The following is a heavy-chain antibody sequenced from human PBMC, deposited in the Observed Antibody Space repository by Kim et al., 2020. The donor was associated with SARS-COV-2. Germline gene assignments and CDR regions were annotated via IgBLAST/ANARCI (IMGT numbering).Heavy chain of an antibody. CDR1: GYTFTSYG. V-gene: IGHV1-18*04. Sequence: ASVKVSCKASGYTFTSYGISWVRQAPGQGLEWMGWISAYNGNTNYAQKLQGRVTMTTDTSTSTAYMELRSLRSDDTAVYYCARDSYGSGSYHVWGNDYWGQGTLVTVSS. D-gene: IGHD3-10*01. J-gene: IGHJ4*02. CDR2: ISAYNGNT. CDR3: ARDSYGSGSYHVWGNDY.